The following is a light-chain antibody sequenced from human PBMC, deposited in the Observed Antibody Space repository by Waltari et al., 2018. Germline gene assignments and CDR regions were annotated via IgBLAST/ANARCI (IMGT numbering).Light chain of an antibody. CDR2: EVN. CDR1: SSDVGSYNL. Sequence: QSARTQPASVSGSPGQSITLPCTGTSSDVGSYNLVPWYQQRPGNAPRLMIYEVNKRPSGVSNRFSGSKSGNTASLTISGLQAEDEADYYCCSYAGSPTFVIFGGGSKLTVL. V-gene: IGLV2-23*02. J-gene: IGLJ2*01. CDR3: CSYAGSPTFVI.